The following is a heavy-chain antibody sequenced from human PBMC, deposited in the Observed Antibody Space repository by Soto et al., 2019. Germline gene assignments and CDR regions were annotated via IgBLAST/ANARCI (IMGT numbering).Heavy chain of an antibody. V-gene: IGHV3-30*18. CDR1: GFTFTTFG. J-gene: IGHJ6*02. D-gene: IGHD4-17*01. Sequence: QVQLVESGGGVVQPGGSLRLSCTASGFTFTTFGIHWFRQAPGKGLEWVALISYDGHNKYYSDSVKGRFTISRDNYKNTLSLQMNSLRAEDTAVYYCAKDLQAYGDYNYYYYGMDVWGQGTTVSVSS. CDR3: AKDLQAYGDYNYYYYGMDV. CDR2: ISYDGHNK.